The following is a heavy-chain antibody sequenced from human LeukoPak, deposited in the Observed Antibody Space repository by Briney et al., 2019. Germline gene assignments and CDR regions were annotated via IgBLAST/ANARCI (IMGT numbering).Heavy chain of an antibody. CDR3: AEPSSSVSPVDAFDT. Sequence: GRSLRLSCAASGFTFSSYAMSWVRQAPAKGLEWVLAISGSGGSTFYADSVKGRFTISRDNSKNTLYLQMNSLRAEDTSVYYCAEPSSSVSPVDAFDTWGQGTMVTVSS. V-gene: IGHV3-23*01. CDR1: GFTFSSYA. J-gene: IGHJ3*02. D-gene: IGHD6-6*01. CDR2: ISGSGGST.